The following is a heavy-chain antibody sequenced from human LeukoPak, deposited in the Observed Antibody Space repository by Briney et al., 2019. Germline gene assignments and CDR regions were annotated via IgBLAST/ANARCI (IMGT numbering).Heavy chain of an antibody. D-gene: IGHD6-19*01. J-gene: IGHJ6*02. CDR2: IYSGGST. Sequence: GGSLRLSCAASGFTVSSNYMSWDRQAPGQELEWVSDIYSGGSTYYEDSVKGRFTISRDNSKNTLYLQMNSLRAEDTAVYYCASSVKQWLVLTGYYYGMDVWGQGTTVTVSS. V-gene: IGHV3-53*01. CDR1: GFTVSSNY. CDR3: ASSVKQWLVLTGYYYGMDV.